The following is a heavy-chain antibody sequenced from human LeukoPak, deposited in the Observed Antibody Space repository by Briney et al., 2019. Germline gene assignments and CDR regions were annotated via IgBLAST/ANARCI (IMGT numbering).Heavy chain of an antibody. V-gene: IGHV5-51*01. CDR3: ATPQVSGWNFDY. J-gene: IGHJ4*02. CDR2: IYPGDSDT. D-gene: IGHD6-19*01. Sequence: PGESLKISCKGSGYRFTSYWIGWVRQMPGKGLEWMGSIYPGDSDTRYSPSFQGQVTISADKSITTAYLQWSSLKASDTAIYYCATPQVSGWNFDYWGQGTLVTVSS. CDR1: GYRFTSYW.